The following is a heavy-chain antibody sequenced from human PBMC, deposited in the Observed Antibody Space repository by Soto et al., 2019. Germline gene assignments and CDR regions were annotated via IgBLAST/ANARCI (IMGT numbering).Heavy chain of an antibody. Sequence: QVQLVQSGAEVKKPGSSVKVSCKASGGTFSSYAISWVRQAPGQGLEWMGGIIPIFGTANYAQKFQGRVTISAAESKSTAYMELSSLTSEDTAVYYCARDDYDSNGYDLDYWGEGPLVDVSS. J-gene: IGHJ4*02. CDR3: ARDDYDSNGYDLDY. CDR2: IIPIFGTA. CDR1: GGTFSSYA. D-gene: IGHD3-22*01. V-gene: IGHV1-69*01.